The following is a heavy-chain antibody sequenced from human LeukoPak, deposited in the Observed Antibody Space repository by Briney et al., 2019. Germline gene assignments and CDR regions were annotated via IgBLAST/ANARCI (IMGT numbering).Heavy chain of an antibody. CDR3: ARENVAYYYXNSGYDT. CDR1: GYTFTSYD. CDR2: MNPNSGNT. J-gene: IGHJ5*02. Sequence: ASVKVSCKASGYTFTSYDINWVRQATGQGLEWMGWMNPNSGNTGYAQKFQGRVTMTRNTSISTAYMELSSLRSEDTAVYYCARENVAYYYXNSGYDTWGQGTLVTVS. D-gene: IGHD3-22*01. V-gene: IGHV1-8*01.